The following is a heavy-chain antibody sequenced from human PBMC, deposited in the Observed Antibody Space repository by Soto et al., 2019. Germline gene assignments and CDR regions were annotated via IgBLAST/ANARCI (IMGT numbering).Heavy chain of an antibody. CDR1: GFIFSNYA. CDR2: ITRDGYNK. Sequence: GGSLRLSCAVSGFIFSNYALNWVRQAPGKGLEWVSSITRDGYNKYYADSVKGRFTISRDNSKNTLSLQMTALRVEDSSVYYCTKSSGGSSSVGMDYWGPGTLVTVSS. J-gene: IGHJ4*02. V-gene: IGHV3-30*04. D-gene: IGHD6-6*01. CDR3: TKSSGGSSSVGMDY.